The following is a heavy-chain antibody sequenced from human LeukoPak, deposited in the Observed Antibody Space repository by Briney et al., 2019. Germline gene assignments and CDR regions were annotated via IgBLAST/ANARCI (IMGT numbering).Heavy chain of an antibody. CDR3: ARFPYSGSSHYFDY. CDR2: IIPVFGTA. D-gene: IGHD1-26*01. CDR1: GGTFSSYA. J-gene: IGHJ4*02. V-gene: IGHV1-69*13. Sequence: ASVKVSCKASGGTFSSYAISWVRQAPGQGLEWMGGIIPVFGTANYAQKFQGRVTITADESTSTAYMELSSLRSEDTAVYYCARFPYSGSSHYFDYWGQGTLVTVSS.